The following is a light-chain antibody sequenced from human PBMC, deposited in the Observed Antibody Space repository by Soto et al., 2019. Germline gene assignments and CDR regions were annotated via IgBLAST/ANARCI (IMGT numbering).Light chain of an antibody. J-gene: IGKJ1*01. Sequence: IVMTQSPATLSVSPGERATLSCRASQNVDTKYLAWYQFKPGQAPRLLIFGASTRATGIPDRFSGSGAGAYFTLTISSLEPEDFAFYYCQQRSNWPRTFGQGTKVDIK. CDR3: QQRSNWPRT. V-gene: IGKV3D-20*02. CDR1: QNVDTKY. CDR2: GAS.